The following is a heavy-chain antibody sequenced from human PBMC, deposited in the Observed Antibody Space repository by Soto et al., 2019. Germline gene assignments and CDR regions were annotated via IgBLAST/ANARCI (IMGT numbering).Heavy chain of an antibody. CDR3: ARDGYYYDSSGYYYYFDY. D-gene: IGHD3-22*01. CDR2: IIPIFGTA. J-gene: IGHJ4*02. Sequence: QVQLVQSGAEVKKPGSSVKVSCKASGGTFSSYAISWVRQATGQGLEWMGGIIPIFGTANYAQKFQGRVTITADESTSTAYMELSSLRSEDTAVYYCARDGYYYDSSGYYYYFDYWRQGTLVTVSS. CDR1: GGTFSSYA. V-gene: IGHV1-69*12.